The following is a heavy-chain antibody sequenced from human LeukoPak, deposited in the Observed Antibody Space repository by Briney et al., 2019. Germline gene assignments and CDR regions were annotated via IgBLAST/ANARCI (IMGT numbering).Heavy chain of an antibody. CDR2: IRQDGNEK. CDR1: GFTFSSYW. V-gene: IGHV3-7*01. J-gene: IGHJ4*02. D-gene: IGHD2-8*01. CDR3: ARDGVAPGLYFDY. Sequence: GGSLRLSCAASGFTFSSYWLNWVRQAPGKGLEWVASIRQDGNEKYYVDSVKGRFTISRDNTYYSLYLQMNTLRAEDTAVYYCARDGVAPGLYFDYWGQGNLVTVSS.